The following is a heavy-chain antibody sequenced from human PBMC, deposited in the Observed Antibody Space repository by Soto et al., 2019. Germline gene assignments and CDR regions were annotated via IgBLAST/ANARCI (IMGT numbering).Heavy chain of an antibody. J-gene: IGHJ4*02. CDR3: ARGVGVTPFDY. CDR2: ISSSGSTI. CDR1: GFTFSSYE. V-gene: IGHV3-48*03. D-gene: IGHD4-4*01. Sequence: QPGGSLRLSCAASGFTFSSYEMNWVRQAPEKGLEWVSYISSSGSTISYADSVKGRFTISRDNAKNSLYLQMNSLRAEDTAVYYCARGVGVTPFDYWGQGTLVTVSS.